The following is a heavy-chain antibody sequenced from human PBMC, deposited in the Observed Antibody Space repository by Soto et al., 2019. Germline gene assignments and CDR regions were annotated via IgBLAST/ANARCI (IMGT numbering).Heavy chain of an antibody. V-gene: IGHV3-30*18. J-gene: IGHJ4*02. D-gene: IGHD3-16*01. CDR3: AKNPRGGSDFTFYFDY. CDR1: GFTFTNYA. CDR2: ISYDGSNK. Sequence: GGSLRLSCAASGFTFTNYAMHWVRQAPGKGPEWVAVISYDGSNKYYADSVKGRLTISRDNPKNTLFLQMNSLRAEDTAVYYCAKNPRGGSDFTFYFDYWGQGTLVTVSS.